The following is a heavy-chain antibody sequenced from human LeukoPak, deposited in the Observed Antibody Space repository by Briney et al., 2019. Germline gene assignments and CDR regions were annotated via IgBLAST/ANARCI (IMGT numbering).Heavy chain of an antibody. CDR1: GFTFSSYG. V-gene: IGHV3-30*18. J-gene: IGHJ4*02. Sequence: GGSLRLSCAASGFTFSSYGMHWVRQAPGKGLEWVAVISYDGSNKYYADSVKGRFTISRDNSKNTLYLQMNSLRAEDTAVYYCAKNYAVDYYGSGSYSPFDYWGQGTLVTVSS. D-gene: IGHD3-10*01. CDR3: AKNYAVDYYGSGSYSPFDY. CDR2: ISYDGSNK.